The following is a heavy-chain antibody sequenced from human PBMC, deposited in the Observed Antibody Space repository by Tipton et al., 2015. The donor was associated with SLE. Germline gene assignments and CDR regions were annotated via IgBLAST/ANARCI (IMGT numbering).Heavy chain of an antibody. CDR3: AREGIAARRGYFDY. Sequence: TLSLTCTVSGGSIRSYYWSWIRQPPGKGLEWIGYIYYSGSTNYNPSLKSRVTISVDTSKNQFSLKLSSVTAADTAVYYCAREGIAARRGYFDYWGQGTLVTVSS. V-gene: IGHV4-59*01. CDR2: IYYSGST. J-gene: IGHJ4*02. CDR1: GGSIRSYY. D-gene: IGHD6-6*01.